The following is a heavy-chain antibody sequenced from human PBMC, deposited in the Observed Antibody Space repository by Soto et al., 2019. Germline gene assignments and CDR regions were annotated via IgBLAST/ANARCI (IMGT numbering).Heavy chain of an antibody. D-gene: IGHD2-15*01. CDR3: ARGLHSGSVVVAAPPSVDYYYYMDV. J-gene: IGHJ6*03. Sequence: QVQLVQSGAEVKKPGASVKVSCKASGYTFTSYDINWVRQATGQGLEWMGWMNPNSGNTGYAQKFQGRVTMTRNTSISTAYMELSSLRSEDTAVYYCARGLHSGSVVVAAPPSVDYYYYMDVWGKGPTVTVSS. CDR1: GYTFTSYD. V-gene: IGHV1-8*01. CDR2: MNPNSGNT.